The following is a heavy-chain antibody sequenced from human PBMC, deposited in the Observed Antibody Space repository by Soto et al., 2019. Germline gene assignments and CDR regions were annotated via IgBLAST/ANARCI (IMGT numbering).Heavy chain of an antibody. J-gene: IGHJ4*02. CDR1: EYSFSDYY. CDR3: ARGVRVSY. V-gene: IGHV1-2*04. CDR2: INPNSGDT. D-gene: IGHD3-10*01. Sequence: VKVSCKASEYSFSDYYIHWVRQAPGQGLEWMGWINPNSGDTNSAQKFQGWVTMTRDPSISTAYVYLSRLRSDDTAIYSCARGVRVSYWGQGALVTVSS.